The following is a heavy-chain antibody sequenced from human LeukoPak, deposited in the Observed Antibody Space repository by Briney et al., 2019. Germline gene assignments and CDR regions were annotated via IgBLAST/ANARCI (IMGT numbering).Heavy chain of an antibody. CDR2: IYYSGST. CDR3: ARRRLWFGELPIDY. Sequence: PSETLSLTCTVSGGSISSTSSYWGWLRQPPGKGLEWIGSIYYSGSTYYNPSLKSRVTISVDTSNNQFSLKLSSVTAADTAVYYCARRRLWFGELPIDYWGQGTLVTVSS. CDR1: GGSISSTSSY. V-gene: IGHV4-39*01. J-gene: IGHJ4*02. D-gene: IGHD3-10*01.